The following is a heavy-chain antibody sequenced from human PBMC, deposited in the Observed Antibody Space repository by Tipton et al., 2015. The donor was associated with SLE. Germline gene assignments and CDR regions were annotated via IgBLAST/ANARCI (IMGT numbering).Heavy chain of an antibody. D-gene: IGHD3-10*01. CDR2: IWYDGSNK. J-gene: IGHJ4*02. Sequence: SLRLSCAASGFTFSSYGMHWVRQAPGKGLEWVAVIWYDGSNKYYADPVKGRFTISRDNSKNTLYLQMNSLRAEDTAVYYCAKANTSGSGSLDYWGQGTLVTVSS. CDR1: GFTFSSYG. V-gene: IGHV3-30*18. CDR3: AKANTSGSGSLDY.